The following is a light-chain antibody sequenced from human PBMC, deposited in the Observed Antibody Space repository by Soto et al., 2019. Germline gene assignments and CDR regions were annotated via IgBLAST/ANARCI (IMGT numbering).Light chain of an antibody. V-gene: IGLV1-44*01. J-gene: IGLJ1*01. CDR3: AAWDDSLSGYV. Sequence: QSVLTQPPSASGTPGQRVTISCSGSSSNIGGNAVNWYQQLPGPTPKLLIYSNNQRPSGVPDRFSGSKSGTSASLAISGLQSEDEADYYCAAWDDSLSGYVFGTGTKLTVL. CDR2: SNN. CDR1: SSNIGGNA.